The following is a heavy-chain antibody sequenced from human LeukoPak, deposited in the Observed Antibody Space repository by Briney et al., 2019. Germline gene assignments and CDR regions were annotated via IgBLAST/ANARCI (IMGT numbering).Heavy chain of an antibody. CDR2: IWYDGSNK. CDR1: GFTFSSYG. V-gene: IGHV3-33*01. J-gene: IGHJ4*02. D-gene: IGHD3-22*01. Sequence: GGSLRLSCAASGFTFSSYGMHWVRQAPGKGLEWVAVIWYDGSNKYYADSVKGRFTISRDNSKNTLYLQMNSLRAEDTAVYYCARGPRRDSSGYPLDYWGQGTLVTVSS. CDR3: ARGPRRDSSGYPLDY.